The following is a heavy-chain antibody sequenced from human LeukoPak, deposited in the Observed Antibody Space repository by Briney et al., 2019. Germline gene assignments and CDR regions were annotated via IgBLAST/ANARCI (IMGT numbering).Heavy chain of an antibody. CDR3: ARRSAAAGSFDY. J-gene: IGHJ4*02. CDR2: IYPGDSDT. Sequence: GESLKISCKGSGYIFTNFWIAWVRQMPEKGLEWMGVIYPGDSDTRYSPSSQGQVTISVDKSISTAYLQWSSLKASDTAMYYCARRSAAAGSFDYWGQGTLVTVSS. V-gene: IGHV5-51*01. CDR1: GYIFTNFW. D-gene: IGHD6-13*01.